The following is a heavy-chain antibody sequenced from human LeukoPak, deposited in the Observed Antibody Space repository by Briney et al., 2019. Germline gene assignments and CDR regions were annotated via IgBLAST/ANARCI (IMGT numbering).Heavy chain of an antibody. Sequence: SETLSLTCAVYGGSFSGYYWSWIRQPPGKGLEWIGEINHSGSTNYNPSLKSRVAISVDTSKNQFSLKLGSVTAADTAVYYCARDPDSSPGSGVDYWGQGTLVTVSS. D-gene: IGHD6-13*01. V-gene: IGHV4-34*01. CDR2: INHSGST. CDR1: GGSFSGYY. CDR3: ARDPDSSPGSGVDY. J-gene: IGHJ4*02.